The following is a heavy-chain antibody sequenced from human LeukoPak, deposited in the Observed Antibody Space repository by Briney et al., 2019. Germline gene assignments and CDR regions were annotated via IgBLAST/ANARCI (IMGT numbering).Heavy chain of an antibody. CDR2: MNPNSGNT. Sequence: PSVKVSCKASGYTFTSYDINWVRQATGQGLEWMGWMNPNSGNTGYAQKFQGRVTMTRNTSISTAYMELSSLRSEDTAVYYCARAGIAVAGQAEYFQHWGQGTLVTVSS. V-gene: IGHV1-8*01. CDR1: GYTFTSYD. D-gene: IGHD6-19*01. J-gene: IGHJ1*01. CDR3: ARAGIAVAGQAEYFQH.